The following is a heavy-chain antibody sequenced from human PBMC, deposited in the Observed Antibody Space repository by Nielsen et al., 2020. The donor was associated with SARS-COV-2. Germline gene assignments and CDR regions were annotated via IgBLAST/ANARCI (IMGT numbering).Heavy chain of an antibody. V-gene: IGHV3-30*04. D-gene: IGHD3-10*01. CDR3: ARDGRILWFGELLSNWFDP. J-gene: IGHJ5*02. Sequence: WIRQPPGKGLEWVAVISYDGSNKYYADSVKGRFTISRDNSKNTLYLQMNSLRAEDTAVYYCARDGRILWFGELLSNWFDPWGQGTLVTVSS. CDR2: ISYDGSNK.